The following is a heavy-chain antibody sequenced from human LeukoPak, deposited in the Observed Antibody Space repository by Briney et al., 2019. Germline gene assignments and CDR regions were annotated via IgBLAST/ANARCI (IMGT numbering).Heavy chain of an antibody. D-gene: IGHD2-2*01. J-gene: IGHJ4*02. Sequence: GGSLRLSCVASGFTFSRFGMHWVRQAPGKGLEWVAFIRSDGSNKYYADSVKGRFSISRDNSKNTLSLQMNSLRNEDTAVYYCDCSSPTCYAAGDYWGQGTLVTVSS. CDR1: GFTFSRFG. V-gene: IGHV3-30*02. CDR3: DCSSPTCYAAGDY. CDR2: IRSDGSNK.